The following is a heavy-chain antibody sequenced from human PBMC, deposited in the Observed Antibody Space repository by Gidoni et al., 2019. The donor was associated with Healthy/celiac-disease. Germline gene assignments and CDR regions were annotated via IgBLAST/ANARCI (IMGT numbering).Heavy chain of an antibody. J-gene: IGHJ4*02. V-gene: IGHV4-34*01. CDR2: INHSGSN. CDR1: GGSFSGYS. D-gene: IGHD2-15*01. CDR3: ARESRYGSFDY. Sequence: QVQLQQWGAGLLKPSETLSLTCAVYGGSFSGYSWSWIRQPPGKGLEWIGEINHSGSNNYNPSLKSRVNISVDTSKNQFSLKLSSVTAADTAVYYCARESRYGSFDYWGQGTLVTVSS.